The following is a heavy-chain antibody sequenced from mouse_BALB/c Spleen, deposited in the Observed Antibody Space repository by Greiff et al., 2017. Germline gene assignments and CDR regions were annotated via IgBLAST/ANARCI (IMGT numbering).Heavy chain of an antibody. CDR1: GYSITSDYA. Sequence: VQLKQSGPGLVKPSQSLSLTCTVTGYSITSDYAWNWIRQFPGNKLEWMGYISYSGSTSYNPSLKSRISITRDTSKNQFFLQLNSVTTEDTATYYCARERGDYYGSRGNFDYWGQGTTLTVSS. V-gene: IGHV3-2*02. J-gene: IGHJ2*01. CDR2: ISYSGST. CDR3: ARERGDYYGSRGNFDY. D-gene: IGHD1-1*01.